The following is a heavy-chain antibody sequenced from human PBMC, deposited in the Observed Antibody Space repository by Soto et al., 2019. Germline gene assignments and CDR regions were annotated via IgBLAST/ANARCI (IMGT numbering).Heavy chain of an antibody. CDR1: GGSISSSSYY. V-gene: IGHV4-39*01. D-gene: IGHD2-15*01. Sequence: ETLSLTCTVSGGSISSSSYYWGWIRQPPGKGLEWIGSIYYSGSTYYNPSLKSRVTISVDTSKNQFSLKLSSVTAADTAVYYCARVLNYYGMGVWGQGTTVTVSS. J-gene: IGHJ6*02. CDR3: ARVLNYYGMGV. CDR2: IYYSGST.